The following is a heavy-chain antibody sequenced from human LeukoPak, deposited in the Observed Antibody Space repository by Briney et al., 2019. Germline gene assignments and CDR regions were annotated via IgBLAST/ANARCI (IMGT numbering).Heavy chain of an antibody. V-gene: IGHV1-2*02. CDR2: INPNSGDT. Sequence: ASVKVSCKASGYTFTSYDINWVRQATGQGLEWMGWINPNSGDTNYAQRFQGRVTMTRDTSISTAYMELRSLRSDDTAVYYCARSITDYFDYWGQGTLVTVSS. CDR3: ARSITDYFDY. CDR1: GYTFTSYD. D-gene: IGHD3-10*01. J-gene: IGHJ4*02.